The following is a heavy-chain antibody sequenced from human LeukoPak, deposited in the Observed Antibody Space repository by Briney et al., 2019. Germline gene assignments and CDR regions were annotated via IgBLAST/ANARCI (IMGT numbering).Heavy chain of an antibody. CDR3: ARAPARCGGDCYSMHY. J-gene: IGHJ4*02. D-gene: IGHD2-21*02. V-gene: IGHV1-46*01. CDR2: INPSGGST. CDR1: GYTFTSYY. Sequence: ASVKVSCKASGYTFTSYYMHWVRQAPGQGLEWMGIINPSGGSTSYAQEFQGRVTMTRDTSTSTVYMELSSLRSEDTAVYYCARAPARCGGDCYSMHYWGQGTLVTVSS.